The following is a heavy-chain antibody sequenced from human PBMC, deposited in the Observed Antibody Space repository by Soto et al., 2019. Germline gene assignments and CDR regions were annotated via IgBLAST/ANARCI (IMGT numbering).Heavy chain of an antibody. V-gene: IGHV4-34*01. D-gene: IGHD3-10*01. Sequence: QVQLQQWGAGLLKPSETLSLTCAVYGGSFSGYYWSWIRQPPGKGLEWIGEINHSGSTNYNPSLKSRAXXSXAXXKNQFSLTLSSVTAADTAVYYCARGRMVRANWFDPWGQGTLVTVSS. CDR2: INHSGST. CDR1: GGSFSGYY. J-gene: IGHJ5*02. CDR3: ARGRMVRANWFDP.